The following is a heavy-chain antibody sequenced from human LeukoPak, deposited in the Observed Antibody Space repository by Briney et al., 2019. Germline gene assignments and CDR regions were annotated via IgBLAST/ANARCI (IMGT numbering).Heavy chain of an antibody. Sequence: GVPLRLFCALWVFSFSSYDMRGVRQARGEGLEWVADVSDSGDNTHYVNSVKGRFTISRDNSKNTLYLLMNSLGGEDTAVYYCANDYGLWTYSRYWGQGTLVTVSS. D-gene: IGHD3-10*01. J-gene: IGHJ4*02. CDR2: VSDSGDNT. CDR3: ANDYGLWTYSRY. V-gene: IGHV3-23*01. CDR1: VFSFSSYD.